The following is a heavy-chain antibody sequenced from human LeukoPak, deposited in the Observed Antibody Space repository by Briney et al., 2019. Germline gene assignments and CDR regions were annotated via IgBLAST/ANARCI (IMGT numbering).Heavy chain of an antibody. V-gene: IGHV3-33*08. CDR3: ARDQFGELLSSPFDY. Sequence: PGRSLRLSCAASGFTFSSYGMHWVRQAPGKGLEWVAVIWYDGSNKYYADSVKGRFTISRDNSKNTLYLQMNSLRAEDTAVYYCARDQFGELLSSPFDYWGQGTLVTVSS. CDR2: IWYDGSNK. J-gene: IGHJ4*02. D-gene: IGHD3-10*01. CDR1: GFTFSSYG.